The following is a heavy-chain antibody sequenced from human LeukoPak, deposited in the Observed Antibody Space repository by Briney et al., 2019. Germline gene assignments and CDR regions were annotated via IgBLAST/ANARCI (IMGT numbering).Heavy chain of an antibody. J-gene: IGHJ4*02. CDR3: ARSIAADLDY. CDR2: INHSGST. V-gene: IGHV4-34*01. D-gene: IGHD6-13*01. CDR1: GGSFSGYY. Sequence: TSETLSLTCAVYGGSFSGYYWSWIRQPPGKGLEWIGEINHSGSTNYNPSLKSRVTISVDKSKNQFSLKLSSVTAADTAVYFCARSIAADLDYWAQGTLVTVSS.